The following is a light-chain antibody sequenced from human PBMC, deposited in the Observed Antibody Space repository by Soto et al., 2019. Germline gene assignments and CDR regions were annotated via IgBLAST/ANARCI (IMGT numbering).Light chain of an antibody. CDR3: QHYGTSPRT. Sequence: EVVMTQSPATLSVSPVERATLSCKASQSVRTKLAWYQQKPGQAPRLLMYGASSRATDVPDRFSGSGSGTDFTLTINRLEPEDFAVYYCQHYGTSPRTFGPGTKVDIK. V-gene: IGKV3-20*01. CDR2: GAS. CDR1: QSVRTK. J-gene: IGKJ1*01.